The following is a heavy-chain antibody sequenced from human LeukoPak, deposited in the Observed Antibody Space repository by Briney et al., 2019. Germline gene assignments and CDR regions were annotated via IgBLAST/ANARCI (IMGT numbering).Heavy chain of an antibody. J-gene: IGHJ6*02. CDR3: ARDRGAVPAAPTYYYYGMDV. Sequence: ASVKVSCKASGGTFSSYAISWVRQAPGQGLEWMGRIIPILGIANYAQKLQGRVTITADKSTSTAYMELSSLRSEDTAVYYCARDRGAVPAAPTYYYYGMDVWGQGTTVTVSS. V-gene: IGHV1-69*04. CDR1: GGTFSSYA. D-gene: IGHD2-2*01. CDR2: IIPILGIA.